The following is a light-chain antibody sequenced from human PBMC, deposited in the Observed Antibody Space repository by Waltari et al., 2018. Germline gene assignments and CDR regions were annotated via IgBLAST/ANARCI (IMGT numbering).Light chain of an antibody. Sequence: QSALTQPASVSGSPGQSFTISCPGTSSDVVAYNLVSWYQQHPGKAPKLLIYDVSERPSGVSSRFSGSKSGNTASLTISGIQADDEADYYCCSYAGSFTWVFGGGTKVTVL. V-gene: IGLV2-23*02. CDR3: CSYAGSFTWV. CDR2: DVS. J-gene: IGLJ3*02. CDR1: SSDVVAYNL.